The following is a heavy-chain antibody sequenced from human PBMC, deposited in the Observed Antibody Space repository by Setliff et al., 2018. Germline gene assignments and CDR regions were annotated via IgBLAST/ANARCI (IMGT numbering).Heavy chain of an antibody. CDR1: GYSISNGFY. J-gene: IGHJ3*01. Sequence: SETLSLTCAVSGYSISNGFYWGWIRQSRVKGLEWIGSLFDGGSAYYSPSLKSRASTSLDASKNQFALKLTSATAADTAVYYCARDPHYDPTYALPGHAFDFWGQGIMVTVSS. D-gene: IGHD3-22*01. V-gene: IGHV4-38-2*02. CDR2: LFDGGSA. CDR3: ARDPHYDPTYALPGHAFDF.